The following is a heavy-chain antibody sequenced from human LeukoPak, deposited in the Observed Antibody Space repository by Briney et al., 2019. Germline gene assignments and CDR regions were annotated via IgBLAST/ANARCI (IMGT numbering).Heavy chain of an antibody. CDR2: IREDGS. CDR1: GFTIRTYW. CDR3: ARDVNWGHFNY. Sequence: GGSLRLSCAASGFTIRTYWMGWVRQAPGKGLEWVASIREDGSDYVASMKGRFAISRDNAKNSLYLEMNSLRAEDTAVYYCARDVNWGHFNYWGQGTLVTVSS. V-gene: IGHV3-7*01. J-gene: IGHJ4*02. D-gene: IGHD7-27*01.